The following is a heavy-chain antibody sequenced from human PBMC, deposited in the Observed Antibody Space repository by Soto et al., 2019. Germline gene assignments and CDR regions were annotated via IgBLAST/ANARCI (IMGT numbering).Heavy chain of an antibody. CDR3: ARQDSGSYYAMDV. J-gene: IGHJ6*01. D-gene: IGHD1-26*01. V-gene: IGHV3-7*05. CDR2: MKEDGSEK. CDR1: GFTFSGFW. Sequence: EVQLVESGGGLVQPGGSLRLSCAASGFTFSGFWMSWVRQAPGKGLEWVANMKEDGSEKYYVDSVKGRFTISRDNAKNSRYRQMNSLRAEDTAVYDCARQDSGSYYAMDVWGQGTTGIVSS.